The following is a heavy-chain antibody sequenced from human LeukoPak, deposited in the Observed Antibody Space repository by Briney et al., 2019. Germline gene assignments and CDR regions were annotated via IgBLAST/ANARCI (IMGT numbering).Heavy chain of an antibody. Sequence: TGGSLRLSCAASGFTISNAWMNWVRQAPGKGLEWVSYISSSSSTIYYADSVKGRFTISRDNAKNSLYLQMNSLRDEDTAVYYCYHWNDVFDYWGQGTLVTVSS. CDR3: YHWNDVFDY. CDR2: ISSSSSTI. J-gene: IGHJ4*02. V-gene: IGHV3-48*02. D-gene: IGHD1-1*01. CDR1: GFTISNAW.